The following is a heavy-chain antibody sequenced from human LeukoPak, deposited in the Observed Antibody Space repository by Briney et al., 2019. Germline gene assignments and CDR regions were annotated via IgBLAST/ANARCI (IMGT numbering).Heavy chain of an antibody. V-gene: IGHV3-53*01. D-gene: IGHD6-13*01. J-gene: IGHJ4*02. CDR2: TYSGGST. CDR1: GFTVSSNY. Sequence: GGSLRLSCAASGFTVSSNYMSWVRQAPGKGLEWVSVTYSGGSTYYADSVKGRFTISRDNSKNTLYLQMNSLRAEDTAVYYCARVGYSSSWSIYFDYWGQGTLVTVSS. CDR3: ARVGYSSSWSIYFDY.